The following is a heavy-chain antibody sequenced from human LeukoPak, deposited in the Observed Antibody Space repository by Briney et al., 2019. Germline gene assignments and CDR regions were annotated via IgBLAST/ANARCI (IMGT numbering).Heavy chain of an antibody. CDR3: ASFYDSSGYYHLDY. D-gene: IGHD3-22*01. Sequence: ASVKVSCKASGGTFSSYAISWVRQAPGQGLEWMGGIIPIFGTANYAQKFQGRVTITADESTSIAYMELSSLRSEDTAVYYCASFYDSSGYYHLDYWGQGTLVTVSS. V-gene: IGHV1-69*13. CDR1: GGTFSSYA. CDR2: IIPIFGTA. J-gene: IGHJ4*02.